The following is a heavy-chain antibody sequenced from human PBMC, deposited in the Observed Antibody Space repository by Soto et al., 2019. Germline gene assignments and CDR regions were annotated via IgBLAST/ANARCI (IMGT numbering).Heavy chain of an antibody. V-gene: IGHV4-30-2*02. Sequence: PSETLSLTCAVSGGSISSGDYSWSWIRQPPGKGLEWIGYIYHSGSTYYNPSLKSRLTISVDRSKNQFSLKLSSVTAADTAVYYCARSGYGSWSYPVLSWGQGTLDTVSS. CDR1: GGSISSGDYS. D-gene: IGHD3-10*01. CDR2: IYHSGST. J-gene: IGHJ5*02. CDR3: ARSGYGSWSYPVLS.